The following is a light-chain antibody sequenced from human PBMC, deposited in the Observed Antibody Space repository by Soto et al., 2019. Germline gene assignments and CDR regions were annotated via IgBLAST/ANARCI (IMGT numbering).Light chain of an antibody. CDR3: QQYNSYSTYT. CDR2: KAS. CDR1: QSISSW. V-gene: IGKV1-5*03. J-gene: IGKJ2*01. Sequence: DIQMTQSPSTLSASVGDRVTITCRASQSISSWLAWYQQKPGKAPKLLIYKASSVESGVPSRFSGCGSGTEFTLTISSLQPDDFATYYCQQYNSYSTYTFGQGTKLEIK.